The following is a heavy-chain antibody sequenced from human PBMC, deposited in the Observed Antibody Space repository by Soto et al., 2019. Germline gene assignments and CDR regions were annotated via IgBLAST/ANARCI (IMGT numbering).Heavy chain of an antibody. Sequence: QVTLKESGPVLVKPTETLTLTCTVSGFSLSNARMGVSWIRQPPGKALEWLAHIFSNDEKSYSTSLESRLTISKDTAKSQVVLTMTNMDPVDTATYYCARMEWELLGGAFDIWGQGTMVTVSS. V-gene: IGHV2-26*01. CDR2: IFSNDEK. J-gene: IGHJ3*02. D-gene: IGHD1-26*01. CDR3: ARMEWELLGGAFDI. CDR1: GFSLSNARMG.